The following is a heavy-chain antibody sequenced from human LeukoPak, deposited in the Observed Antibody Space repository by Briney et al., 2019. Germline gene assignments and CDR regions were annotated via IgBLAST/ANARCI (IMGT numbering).Heavy chain of an antibody. Sequence: PGGSLRLSCAPSGFTFSSYAMHWVRQAPGKGRAWVAVISYDGSNKYYADSVKGRFTISRDNSKNTLYLQMNSLRAEDTAVYYCARDNYYGSGNDYWGQGTLVTVSS. J-gene: IGHJ4*02. V-gene: IGHV3-30*04. CDR3: ARDNYYGSGNDY. CDR1: GFTFSSYA. CDR2: ISYDGSNK. D-gene: IGHD3-10*01.